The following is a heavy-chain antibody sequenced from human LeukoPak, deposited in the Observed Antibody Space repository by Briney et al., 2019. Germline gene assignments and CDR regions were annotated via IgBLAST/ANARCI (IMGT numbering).Heavy chain of an antibody. CDR2: ISSSGSTI. J-gene: IGHJ4*02. Sequence: GGSLRLSCAASGFTFSSYEMNWVRQAPGKGPEWVSYISSSGSTIYYADSVKGRFTISRDNAKNSLYLQMNSLRAEDTAVYYCARRGRSSSWYFDYWGQGTLVTVSS. D-gene: IGHD6-13*01. CDR3: ARRGRSSSWYFDY. CDR1: GFTFSSYE. V-gene: IGHV3-48*03.